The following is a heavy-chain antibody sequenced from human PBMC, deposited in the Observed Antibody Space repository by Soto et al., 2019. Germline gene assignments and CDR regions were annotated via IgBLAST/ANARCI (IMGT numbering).Heavy chain of an antibody. CDR1: GYTFTSYY. D-gene: IGHD2-2*01. Sequence: ASVTVSCTASGYTFTSYYMHWVRQAPGQGLEWMGIINPSGGSTSYAQKFQGRVTMTRDTSTSTAYMELSSLRSEDTAVYYCARGAVVVPAAMSFDYWGQGTLVTVSS. J-gene: IGHJ4*02. CDR2: INPSGGST. V-gene: IGHV1-46*01. CDR3: ARGAVVVPAAMSFDY.